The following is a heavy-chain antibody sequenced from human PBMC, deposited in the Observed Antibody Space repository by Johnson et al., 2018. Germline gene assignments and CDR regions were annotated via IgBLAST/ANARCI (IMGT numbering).Heavy chain of an antibody. D-gene: IGHD3-9*01. Sequence: QVQLQESGPGLVKPSETLSLTCSVSGCSISGYYWSWVRQPPGKGLEWIGYSGSTDYNPSLKSRITISVDRSKSQFSLKLRSVTAADAAVYYGARSPTDVLTGYYYVDVWGKVTTVIVSS. CDR1: GCSISGYY. CDR3: ARSPTDVLTGYYYVDV. V-gene: IGHV4-59*01. J-gene: IGHJ6*03. CDR2: YSGST.